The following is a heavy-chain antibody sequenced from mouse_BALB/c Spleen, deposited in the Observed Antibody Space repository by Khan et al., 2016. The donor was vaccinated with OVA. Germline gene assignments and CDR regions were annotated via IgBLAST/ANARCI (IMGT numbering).Heavy chain of an antibody. D-gene: IGHD4-1*01. Sequence: VQLKESGPGLVKPSQSLSLTCTVTGYSITSDYAWNWLRQFPGNKLEWMGYITYSGSTSYRPSLKSRIPITRDTSKNQFFLQLNSVTTEDTATYYCAMGRTYWGQGTLVTVSA. CDR3: AMGRTY. CDR2: ITYSGST. V-gene: IGHV3-2*02. J-gene: IGHJ3*01. CDR1: GYSITSDYA.